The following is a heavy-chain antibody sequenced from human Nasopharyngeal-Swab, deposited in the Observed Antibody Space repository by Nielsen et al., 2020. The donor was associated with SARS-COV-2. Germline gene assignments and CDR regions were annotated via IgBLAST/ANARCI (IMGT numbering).Heavy chain of an antibody. CDR2: IYYSGST. CDR1: GGSISSYY. CDR3: ASYLEDYGGPLDY. V-gene: IGHV4-59*01. D-gene: IGHD4-23*01. Sequence: SETLSLTCTVSGGSISSYYWSWIRQPPGKGLEWIGYIYYSGSTNYNPSLKSRVTISVDTSKNQFSLKLSSVTAADTAVYYCASYLEDYGGPLDYWGQGTLVTVSS. J-gene: IGHJ4*02.